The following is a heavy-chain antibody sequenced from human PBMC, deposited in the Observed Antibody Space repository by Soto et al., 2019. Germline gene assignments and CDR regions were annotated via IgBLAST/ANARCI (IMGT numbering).Heavy chain of an antibody. V-gene: IGHV1-18*01. Sequence: QVQLVQSGAEVKKPGASVKVSCKASGYTFTSYGISWGRQAPGQGLEWMGWISAYNGNTNYAQKLQGRVTMTTDTSTSTAYMELRSLRSDDTAVYYCARDSSSQPYYYYYGMDVWGQGTTVTVSS. CDR1: GYTFTSYG. CDR2: ISAYNGNT. D-gene: IGHD6-13*01. J-gene: IGHJ6*02. CDR3: ARDSSSQPYYYYYGMDV.